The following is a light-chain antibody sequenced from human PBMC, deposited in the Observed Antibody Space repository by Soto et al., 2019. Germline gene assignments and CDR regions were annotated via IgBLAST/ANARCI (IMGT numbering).Light chain of an antibody. Sequence: QSVLTQPASVSGSPGQSITISCTGTSSDVGGYNYVSWYQQHPGKAPKLMIYDVSNRPSGVSNRFSGSKSGNTASLTISGVQAEDEADYYCSSYTSSSPLVVVVGGGTKLTVL. J-gene: IGLJ2*01. CDR2: DVS. CDR3: SSYTSSSPLVVV. V-gene: IGLV2-14*01. CDR1: SSDVGGYNY.